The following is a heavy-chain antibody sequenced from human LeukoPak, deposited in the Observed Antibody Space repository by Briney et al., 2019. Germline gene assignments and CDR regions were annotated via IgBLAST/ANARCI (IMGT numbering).Heavy chain of an antibody. CDR1: GYTFSEYD. Sequence: GASVKVSCKASGYTFSEYDINWVRQATGQGLEWMVWINPNSGNAGYAQKFQGRVTMTRNTSISTAYMELSSLRSEDTAVYYCARALAWGGSSYSYYYMDVWDQGTTVTVSS. CDR3: ARALAWGGSSYSYYYMDV. V-gene: IGHV1-8*01. CDR2: INPNSGNA. D-gene: IGHD1-26*01. J-gene: IGHJ6*03.